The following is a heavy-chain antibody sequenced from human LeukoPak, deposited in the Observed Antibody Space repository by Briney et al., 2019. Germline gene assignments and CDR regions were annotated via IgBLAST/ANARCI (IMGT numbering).Heavy chain of an antibody. CDR2: ITSGGDYI. CDR1: GFTFNIFN. CDR3: ARGHYDVLAASYKWTPDY. Sequence: GGSLRLSCAASGFTFNIFNMNWVRQAPGKGLEWVSSITSGGDYIYYADSVKGRFTTSRDNAKNSLSLQLNSLRVEDTAVYYCARGHYDVLAASYKWTPDYWGQGTLVTVSS. J-gene: IGHJ4*02. D-gene: IGHD3-9*01. V-gene: IGHV3-21*01.